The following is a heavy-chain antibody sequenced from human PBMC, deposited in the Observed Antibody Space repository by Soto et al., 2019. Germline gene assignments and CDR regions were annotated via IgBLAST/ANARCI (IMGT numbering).Heavy chain of an antibody. D-gene: IGHD3-3*01. CDR2: ISAYNGNT. CDR3: ARAINDRDYEFWSGYLSPLDY. CDR1: GYTFTSYG. V-gene: IGHV1-18*01. Sequence: QVQLVQSGAEVKKPGASVKVSCKASGYTFTSYGIIWVRQAPGQGLEWMGWISAYNGNTNYAQKLQGRVTMTTDTTTSTAYRELRSLRSDDTAVYYCARAINDRDYEFWSGYLSPLDYWGQGTLVTVSS. J-gene: IGHJ4*02.